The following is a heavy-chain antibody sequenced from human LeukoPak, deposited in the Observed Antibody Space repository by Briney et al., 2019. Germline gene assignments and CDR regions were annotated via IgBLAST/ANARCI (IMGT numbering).Heavy chain of an antibody. J-gene: IGHJ3*02. D-gene: IGHD1-26*01. V-gene: IGHV4-39*07. Sequence: SQTLSLTCTVSGGSISSSSYYWGWIRQPPGKGLEWIGSIYYSGSTYYNPSLKSRVTISVDTSKNQFSLKLSSVTAADTAVYYCAREGGSGGGFMWDSDAFDIWGQGTMVTVSS. CDR1: GGSISSSSYY. CDR2: IYYSGST. CDR3: AREGGSGGGFMWDSDAFDI.